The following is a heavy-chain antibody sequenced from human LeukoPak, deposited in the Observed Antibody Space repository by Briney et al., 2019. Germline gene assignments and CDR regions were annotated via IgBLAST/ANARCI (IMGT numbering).Heavy chain of an antibody. CDR2: INHSGST. D-gene: IGHD2-2*01. Sequence: SETPSLTCAVYGGSFSGYYWSWIRQPPGKGLEWIGEINHSGSTNYNPSLKSRVTISVDTSKNQFSLKLSSVTAADTAVYYCARHPGLGICSSTSCYWLGYKNHPRSREPVDYWGQGTLVTVSS. CDR1: GGSFSGYY. V-gene: IGHV4-34*01. CDR3: ARHPGLGICSSTSCYWLGYKNHPRSREPVDY. J-gene: IGHJ4*02.